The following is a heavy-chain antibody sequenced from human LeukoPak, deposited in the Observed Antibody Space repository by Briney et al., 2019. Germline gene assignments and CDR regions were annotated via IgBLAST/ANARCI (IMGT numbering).Heavy chain of an antibody. Sequence: PSETLSLTCTVSGGSISSYYWSWIRQPPGKGLEWIGYIYYSGSTNYNPSLKSRVTISVDTSKNQFSLKLSSVTAADTAVYYCARHVAYSGWYPFDYWGQGTLVTVSS. V-gene: IGHV4-59*08. CDR2: IYYSGST. CDR1: GGSISSYY. J-gene: IGHJ4*02. CDR3: ARHVAYSGWYPFDY. D-gene: IGHD6-19*01.